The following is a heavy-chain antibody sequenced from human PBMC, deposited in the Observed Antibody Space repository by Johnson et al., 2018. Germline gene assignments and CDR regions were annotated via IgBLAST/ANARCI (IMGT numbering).Heavy chain of an antibody. J-gene: IGHJ4*02. CDR3: AKDLYYDSSGYLDH. CDR1: GFKLGDYS. D-gene: IGHD3-22*01. V-gene: IGHV3-43*01. Sequence: VQLVESGGGVAQLGGSLRLSCAASGFKLGDYSMHWVRQAPGKSLEWVSLISWDGSYTYYADSVKGRFTINRDNNKKSLYLQMNSLRREDTALYYCAKDLYYDSSGYLDHWGQGTLVTVSP. CDR2: ISWDGSYT.